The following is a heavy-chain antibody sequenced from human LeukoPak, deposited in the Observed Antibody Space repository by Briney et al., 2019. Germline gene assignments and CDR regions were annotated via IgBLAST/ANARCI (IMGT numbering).Heavy chain of an antibody. Sequence: PETLSLTCTVSDASISGYYWSWIRQPPGKGLEWIGSIHFSGSTNYNPSLRSRVTISVDTSKNQLSLKLSSVTAADTAVYYCARDLGGIYFDYWGQGTLVTVSS. V-gene: IGHV4-59*01. D-gene: IGHD1-26*01. CDR2: IHFSGST. CDR3: ARDLGGIYFDY. J-gene: IGHJ4*02. CDR1: DASISGYY.